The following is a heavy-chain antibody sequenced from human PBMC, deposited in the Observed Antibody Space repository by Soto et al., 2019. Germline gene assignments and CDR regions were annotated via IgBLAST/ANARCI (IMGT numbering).Heavy chain of an antibody. CDR1: GYTYTSYA. CDR2: INAGNGNT. CDR3: AAEGRQLSAYCGGDCYSGFDY. Sequence: EASVKVSCKASGYTYTSYAMHWVRQAPGQRLEWMGWINAGNGNTKYSQKFQGRATITRDTSASTAYMELSSLRSEDTAVYYCAAEGRQLSAYCGGDCYSGFDYWGQGTQVTVSS. J-gene: IGHJ4*02. D-gene: IGHD2-21*02. V-gene: IGHV1-3*01.